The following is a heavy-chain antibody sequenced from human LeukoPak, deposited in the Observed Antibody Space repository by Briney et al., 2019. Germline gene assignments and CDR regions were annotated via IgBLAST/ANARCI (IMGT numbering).Heavy chain of an antibody. CDR1: GFTLSSYE. V-gene: IGHV3-48*03. Sequence: GGSLRLSCAASGFTLSSYEMNWVRQAPGKGLEWVSYISSGRGYINYADSVKGRFTISRDNAKNSLYLQINSLRAEDTAVYYCARTYCSGGSCYSGAFDIWGQGTIVTVSS. D-gene: IGHD2-15*01. J-gene: IGHJ3*02. CDR3: ARTYCSGGSCYSGAFDI. CDR2: ISSGRGYI.